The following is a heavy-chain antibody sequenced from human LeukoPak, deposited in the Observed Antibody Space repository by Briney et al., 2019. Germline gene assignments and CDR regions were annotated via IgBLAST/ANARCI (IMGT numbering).Heavy chain of an antibody. D-gene: IGHD3-22*01. CDR1: GGPISSGGYY. CDR2: IYHSGST. J-gene: IGHJ4*02. CDR3: ARGYSANLYYFDY. Sequence: SETLSLTCNVSGGPISSGGYYWSWIRQHPGKGLEWIGYIYHSGSTSHNPSLKSRVTISVDTSKNHFSLKLSSVTAADTAVYYCARGYSANLYYFDYWGQGTLVTVSS. V-gene: IGHV4-31*03.